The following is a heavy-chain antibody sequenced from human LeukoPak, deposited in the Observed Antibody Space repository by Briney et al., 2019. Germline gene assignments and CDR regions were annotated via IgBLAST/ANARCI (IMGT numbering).Heavy chain of an antibody. V-gene: IGHV3-74*01. Sequence: GGSLRLSCAASGFTFSNYWMHWVRQAPGKGREWVSRINSDGSITTYADSVEGRFTIPRDNAKNTLYLQMNSLRAEDTNVSDCSRDRLNRAYCGNDCYSAAFDYWGQGTLVTVSS. CDR3: SRDRLNRAYCGNDCYSAAFDY. J-gene: IGHJ4*02. D-gene: IGHD2-21*02. CDR2: INSDGSIT. CDR1: GFTFSNYW.